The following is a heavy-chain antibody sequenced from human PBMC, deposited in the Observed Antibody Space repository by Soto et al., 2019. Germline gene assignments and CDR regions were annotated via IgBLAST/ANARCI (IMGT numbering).Heavy chain of an antibody. D-gene: IGHD7-27*01. CDR3: ARGWGRIFDY. CDR1: GGSFSGYY. V-gene: IGHV4-34*01. J-gene: IGHJ4*02. CDR2: INHSGST. Sequence: QVQLQQWGAGLSKPSETLSLTCAVYGGSFSGYYWNWIRQPPGKGLEWIGEINHSGSTNYNPSLKSRVTLSVDTSKNQFSLKLSSVTAADTAVYYCARGWGRIFDYWGQGTLVTVSS.